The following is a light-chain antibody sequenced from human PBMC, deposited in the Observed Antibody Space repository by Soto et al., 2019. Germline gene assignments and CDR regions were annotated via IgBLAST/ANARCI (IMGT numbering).Light chain of an antibody. CDR3: QQRSKWPYT. CDR2: DAS. V-gene: IGKV3-11*01. CDR1: RSVSSY. J-gene: IGKJ2*01. Sequence: EIVLTQSPATLSLSPGERATLSCRASRSVSSYLAWYQQKPGQAPRRIIYDASNRATGIPARFSGSGSGTDFTLTISSLEPEDFAVYYCQQRSKWPYTFGQGTKLEIK.